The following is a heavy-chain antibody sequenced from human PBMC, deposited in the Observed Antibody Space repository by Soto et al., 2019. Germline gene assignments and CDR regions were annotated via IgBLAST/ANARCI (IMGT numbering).Heavy chain of an antibody. D-gene: IGHD7-27*01. CDR3: ARRWGTFFDY. V-gene: IGHV4-59*01. Sequence: LSLTCTVSGGSISSYYWSWIRQPPGKGLEWIGYIYYSGSTNYNPSLKSRVTISVDTSKNQFSLKLSSVTAADTAVYYCARRWGTFFDYWGQGTLVTVSS. CDR1: GGSISSYY. J-gene: IGHJ4*02. CDR2: IYYSGST.